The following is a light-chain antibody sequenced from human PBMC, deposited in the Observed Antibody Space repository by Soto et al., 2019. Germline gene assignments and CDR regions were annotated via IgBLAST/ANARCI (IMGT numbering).Light chain of an antibody. CDR3: QKYDSAPLT. CDR2: GAS. Sequence: DLQMTQSPSSLSASVGDSVTITCRASQGISNNLAWYQQKPGKVPKLLIYGASTLQSGVPSRFSGSRSGTDCTLPMSSLQPEDVATYYCQKYDSAPLTFGQGTKVDFK. CDR1: QGISNN. J-gene: IGKJ1*01. V-gene: IGKV1-27*01.